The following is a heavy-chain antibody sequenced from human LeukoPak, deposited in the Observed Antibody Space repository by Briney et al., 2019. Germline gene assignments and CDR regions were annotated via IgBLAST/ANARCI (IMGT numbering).Heavy chain of an antibody. CDR3: ARVGYSYGYVDY. Sequence: GGSLRLSCAASGFTFSGYGMSWVRQAPGKGLEWVSGISNTGGSTYYADSVKGRFTISRDNSKNTLYLQMNSLRAEDTAVYYCARVGYSYGYVDYWGQGTLVTVSS. J-gene: IGHJ4*02. CDR1: GFTFSGYG. V-gene: IGHV3-23*01. D-gene: IGHD5-18*01. CDR2: ISNTGGST.